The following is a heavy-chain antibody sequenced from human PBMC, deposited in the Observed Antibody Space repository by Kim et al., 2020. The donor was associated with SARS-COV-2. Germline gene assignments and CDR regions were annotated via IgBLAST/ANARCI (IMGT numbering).Heavy chain of an antibody. CDR3: AITLEAYYDV. D-gene: IGHD3-22*01. CDR2: IEPNGREK. V-gene: IGHV3-7*01. Sequence: GGSLRLSCAASRFSFSDYWMSWVRQAPGKGLEWVASIEPNGREKYYLDSVKGRFTISRENGKNSLYLEMNNLRAEDTAVYRCAITLEAYYDVWS. J-gene: IGHJ6*02. CDR1: RFSFSDYW.